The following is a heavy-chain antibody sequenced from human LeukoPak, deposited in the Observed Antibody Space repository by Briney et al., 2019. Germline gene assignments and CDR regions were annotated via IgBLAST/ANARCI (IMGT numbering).Heavy chain of an antibody. D-gene: IGHD3-16*01. V-gene: IGHV4-61*01. CDR1: GGSVSSGSYY. J-gene: IGHJ4*02. Sequence: PSETLSLTCTVSGGSVSSGSYYRSWIRQPPGKGLEWIGYIYYSGSTNYNPSLKSRVTISVDTSKNQFSLKLSSVTAADTAVYYCARGHYAYRNFDYWGQGTLVTVSS. CDR2: IYYSGST. CDR3: ARGHYAYRNFDY.